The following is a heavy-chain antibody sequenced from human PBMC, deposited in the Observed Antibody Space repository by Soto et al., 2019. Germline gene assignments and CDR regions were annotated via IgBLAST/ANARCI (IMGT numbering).Heavy chain of an antibody. CDR2: IYYSGST. CDR3: ARYLGSGAYYYYYGMDV. CDR1: GGSISSGGYY. J-gene: IGHJ6*02. V-gene: IGHV4-31*03. D-gene: IGHD3-3*01. Sequence: SETLSLTCTVSGGSISSGGYYWSWIRQHPGKGLEWIGYIYYSGSTYYNPSLKSRVTISVDTSKNQFSLKLSSVTAADTAVYYCARYLGSGAYYYYYGMDVWGQGTTVTVSS.